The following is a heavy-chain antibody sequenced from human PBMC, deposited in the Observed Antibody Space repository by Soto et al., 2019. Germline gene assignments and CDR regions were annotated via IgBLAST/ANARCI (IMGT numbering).Heavy chain of an antibody. CDR3: ARSPYDFWSGNWFDY. J-gene: IGHJ4*02. CDR2: IYYSGST. V-gene: IGHV4-30-4*01. Sequence: SETLSLTCTVSGGSISSGDYYWSWIRQPPGKGLEWIGYIYYSGSTYYNPSLKSRVTISVDTSKNQFSLKLSSVTAADTAVYYCARSPYDFWSGNWFDYWGQGTLVTVSS. CDR1: GGSISSGDYY. D-gene: IGHD3-3*01.